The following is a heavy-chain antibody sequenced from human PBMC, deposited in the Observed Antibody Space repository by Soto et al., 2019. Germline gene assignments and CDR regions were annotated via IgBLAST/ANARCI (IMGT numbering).Heavy chain of an antibody. CDR2: IYYSGST. CDR3: ARVPRSAYYHDY. V-gene: IGHV4-31*03. Sequence: QVQLQESGPGLVKPSQTLSVTCTVSGGSISSGAYYWSWIRQRPGRGLEWIGYIYYSGSTYYNPSLKSRLTISIDTSKSQFSLKLSSVTAADTAVYYCARVPRSAYYHDYWGQGTLVSVSS. CDR1: GGSISSGAYY. J-gene: IGHJ4*02. D-gene: IGHD3-3*01.